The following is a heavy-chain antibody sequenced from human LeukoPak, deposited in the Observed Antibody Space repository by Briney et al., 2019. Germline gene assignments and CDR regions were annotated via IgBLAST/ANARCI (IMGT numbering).Heavy chain of an antibody. CDR3: ARGVLGYCSSTSCRYYYYYYMDV. J-gene: IGHJ6*03. V-gene: IGHV1-69*13. CDR2: IIPIFGTA. CDR1: GGTFSSYA. D-gene: IGHD2-2*01. Sequence: ASVRVSRKASGGTFSSYAISWVRQAPGQGLEWMGGIIPIFGTANYAQKFQGRVTITADESTSTAYMELSSLRSEDTAVYYCARGVLGYCSSTSCRYYYYYYMDVWGKGTTVTVSS.